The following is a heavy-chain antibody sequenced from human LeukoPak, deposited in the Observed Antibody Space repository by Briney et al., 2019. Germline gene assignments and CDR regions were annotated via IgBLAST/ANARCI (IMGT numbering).Heavy chain of an antibody. D-gene: IGHD5-24*01. CDR2: ISYDGSNK. Sequence: GGSLRLSCAASGFTFSSYAMHWVRQAPGKGLEWVAVISYDGSNKYYADSVKGRFTISRDNSKNTLYLQMNSLRAEDTAIYYCAKDWTRWLQLYYFDYWGQGTLVTVSS. CDR1: GFTFSSYA. CDR3: AKDWTRWLQLYYFDY. V-gene: IGHV3-30*04. J-gene: IGHJ4*02.